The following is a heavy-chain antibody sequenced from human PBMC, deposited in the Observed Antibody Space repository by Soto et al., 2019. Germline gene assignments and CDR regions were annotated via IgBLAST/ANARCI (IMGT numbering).Heavy chain of an antibody. D-gene: IGHD3-22*01. Sequence: QVQLVQSGAEVKKPGASVKVSCKSSGYTFTSYAMHLVRQTPGQRLEWMGWINAGNGNTKYSQKFQGRVTITRDTSASTVDMELRSLRSEDTAVYYCARTCGYSLDDYWGEGPLVTVSS. V-gene: IGHV1-3*01. CDR1: GYTFTSYA. CDR3: ARTCGYSLDDY. CDR2: INAGNGNT. J-gene: IGHJ4*02.